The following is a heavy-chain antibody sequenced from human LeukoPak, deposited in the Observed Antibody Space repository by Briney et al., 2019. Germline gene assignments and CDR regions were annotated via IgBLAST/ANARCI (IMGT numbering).Heavy chain of an antibody. Sequence: SETLSLTCAVYGGSFSGYYWSWIRQPPGKGLEWIGEINNSGSTNYNPYLTSRVTISVDTSKNQFSLKLSSVTAADTAVYYCARLRGPGIAVAGTFDYWGQGTLVTVSS. D-gene: IGHD6-19*01. CDR3: ARLRGPGIAVAGTFDY. V-gene: IGHV4-34*01. CDR1: GGSFSGYY. J-gene: IGHJ4*02. CDR2: INNSGST.